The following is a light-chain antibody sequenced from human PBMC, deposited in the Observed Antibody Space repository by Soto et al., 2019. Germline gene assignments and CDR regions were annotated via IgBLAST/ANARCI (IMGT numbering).Light chain of an antibody. CDR2: GNN. CDR1: NSNIGSNH. J-gene: IGLJ2*01. Sequence: QSVLTQPPSASGTPGQRVAISCSGSNSNIGSNHVNWYQQLPGTAPKLLIYGNNQRPSGVPDRFSGSRSGTSASLVISGLQSEDEADYYCAAWDDSLNGHVVFGGGTKVTVL. V-gene: IGLV1-44*01. CDR3: AAWDDSLNGHVV.